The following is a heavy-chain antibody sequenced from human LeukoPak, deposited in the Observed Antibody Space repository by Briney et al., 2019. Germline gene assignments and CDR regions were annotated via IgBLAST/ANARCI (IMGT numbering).Heavy chain of an antibody. D-gene: IGHD2-15*01. CDR1: GGSISSYY. V-gene: IGHV4-59*01. Sequence: PSETLSLTCTVSGGSISSYYWSWIRQPPGKGLEWIGYIYYSGSTNYNPSLKSRVTISVDTSKNQFSLKLSSVTAADTAVYYCARGLRSGGYFDYWGQGTLVTVSS. J-gene: IGHJ4*02. CDR3: ARGLRSGGYFDY. CDR2: IYYSGST.